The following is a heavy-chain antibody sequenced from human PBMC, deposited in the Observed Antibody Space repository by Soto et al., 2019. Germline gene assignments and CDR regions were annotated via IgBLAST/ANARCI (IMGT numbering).Heavy chain of an antibody. V-gene: IGHV4-59*12. CDR1: GGSFSPND. Sequence: SETLSLTCTVSGGSFSPNDCSWIRQPPGKGLEWIGYIYYSGSTYYNPSLKSRVTISVDTSKNQFSLKLSSVTAADTAVYYCARERPDGSRLDPWGQGTLVTVSS. CDR2: IYYSGST. CDR3: ARERPDGSRLDP. J-gene: IGHJ5*02. D-gene: IGHD6-13*01.